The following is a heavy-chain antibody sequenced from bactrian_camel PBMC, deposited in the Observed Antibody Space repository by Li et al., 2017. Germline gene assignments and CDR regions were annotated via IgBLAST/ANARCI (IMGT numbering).Heavy chain of an antibody. D-gene: IGHD2*01. V-gene: IGHV3S40*01. CDR3: VKEAGGMWCPGNY. CDR1: GFTFRLAD. CDR2: IKSEFDGETT. J-gene: IGHJ4*01. Sequence: VQLVESGGGLVQPGGSLRLSCAASGFTFRLADMSWVRQAPGKGYEWVSTIKSEFDGETTSYADAVKGRFTISRDDAKGTVYLQLNSLKIDDTGMYFCVKEAGGMWCPGNYWGQGTQVTVS.